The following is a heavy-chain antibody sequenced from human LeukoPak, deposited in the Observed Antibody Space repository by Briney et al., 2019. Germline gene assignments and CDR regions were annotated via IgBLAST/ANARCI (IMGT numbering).Heavy chain of an antibody. Sequence: SVKVSCKASGGTFSSYAISWVRQAPGQGLEWMGGIIPIFGTANYAQKFQGRVTITTDESTSTAYLELSSLRSEDPAVYYCATGAGDYVFGVSGDVFDIWGQGRMVTVSS. D-gene: IGHD4-17*01. CDR2: IIPIFGTA. CDR3: ATGAGDYVFGVSGDVFDI. V-gene: IGHV1-69*05. CDR1: GGTFSSYA. J-gene: IGHJ3*02.